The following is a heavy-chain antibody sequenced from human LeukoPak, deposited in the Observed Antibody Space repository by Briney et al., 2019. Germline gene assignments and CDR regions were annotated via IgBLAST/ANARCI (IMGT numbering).Heavy chain of an antibody. CDR1: GFTFSSYG. CDR2: IWYDGSNR. V-gene: IGHV3-33*01. J-gene: IGHJ2*01. CDR3: ARVLESRYFDL. D-gene: IGHD1-1*01. Sequence: GRSLRLSCAASGFTFSSYGLHWVRQAPGKGLEWVAVIWYDGSNRYYADSVMGRFAISRDNSKNTLYLQMNSLRAEDTAVYYCARVLESRYFDLWGRGTLVTVSS.